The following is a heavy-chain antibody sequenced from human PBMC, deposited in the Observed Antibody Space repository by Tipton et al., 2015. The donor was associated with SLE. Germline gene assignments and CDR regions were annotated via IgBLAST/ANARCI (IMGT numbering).Heavy chain of an antibody. CDR2: INHSGST. Sequence: TLSLTCAVYGGSFSDYSWSWIRQPPGKGLEWIGEINHSGSTNYNPSLKSRVTISIDTSKNQFSLRLSSVTAADTAVYYCARDCTTGVCYTTSFDYWGQRTLVTVSP. J-gene: IGHJ4*02. CDR1: GGSFSDYS. CDR3: ARDCTTGVCYTTSFDY. D-gene: IGHD2-8*01. V-gene: IGHV4-34*01.